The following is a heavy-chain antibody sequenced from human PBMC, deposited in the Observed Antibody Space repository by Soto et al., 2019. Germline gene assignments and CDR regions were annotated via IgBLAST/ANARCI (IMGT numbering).Heavy chain of an antibody. CDR1: GFNFSSYA. Sequence: PGGSLIRSCAASGFNFSSYAMSWVRQAPGKGLEWVSAISGSGGSTYYADSVKGRFTISRDNSKNTMYLQMNSLRAEDTAVYYCAKLSGVLRDYYYGMDVWGQGTTVTVSS. CDR2: ISGSGGST. CDR3: AKLSGVLRDYYYGMDV. J-gene: IGHJ6*02. D-gene: IGHD1-26*01. V-gene: IGHV3-23*01.